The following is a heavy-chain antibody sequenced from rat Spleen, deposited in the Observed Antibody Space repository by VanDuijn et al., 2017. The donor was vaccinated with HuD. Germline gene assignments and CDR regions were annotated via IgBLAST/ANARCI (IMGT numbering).Heavy chain of an antibody. J-gene: IGHJ2*01. CDR2: ISPNGTT. CDR3: ARSRYFDY. Sequence: EVQLQESGPGLVKPSQSLSLTCSVTGYSITSYYWGWIRKFPGNKMEWMGYISPNGTTRYNPSLKSRISITRDTSKNQFFLQLNSVTIEDTATYYCARSRYFDYWGQGVMVTVSS. V-gene: IGHV3-1*01. CDR1: GYSITSYY.